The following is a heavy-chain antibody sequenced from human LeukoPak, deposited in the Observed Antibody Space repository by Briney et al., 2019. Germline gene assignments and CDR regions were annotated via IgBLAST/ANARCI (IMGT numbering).Heavy chain of an antibody. J-gene: IGHJ4*02. CDR1: GFTFSSYG. Sequence: GGSLRLSCAASGFTFSSYGMSWVRQAPGKGLEWVSAISGSGGSTYYADSVKGRFTISGDNSKNTLYLQMNSLRAEDTAVYYCAKGLIRGYSYGPSDYWGQGTLVTVSS. D-gene: IGHD5-18*01. CDR3: AKGLIRGYSYGPSDY. V-gene: IGHV3-23*01. CDR2: ISGSGGST.